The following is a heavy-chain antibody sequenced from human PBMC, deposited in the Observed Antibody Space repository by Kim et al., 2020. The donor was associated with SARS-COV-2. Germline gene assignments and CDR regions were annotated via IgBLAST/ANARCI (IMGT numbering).Heavy chain of an antibody. D-gene: IGHD5-18*01. V-gene: IGHV3-21*01. J-gene: IGHJ3*02. CDR1: GFTFSSYS. CDR2: ISSSSSYI. CDR3: ARVGYSYGYDPSAGAFDI. Sequence: GGSLRLSCAASGFTFSSYSMNWVRQAPGKGLEWVSSISSSSSYIYYADSVKGRFTISRDNAKNSLYLQMNSLRAEDTAVYYCARVGYSYGYDPSAGAFDIWGQGTMVTVSS.